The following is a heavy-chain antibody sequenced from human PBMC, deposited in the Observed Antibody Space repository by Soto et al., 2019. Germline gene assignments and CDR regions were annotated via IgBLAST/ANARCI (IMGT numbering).Heavy chain of an antibody. Sequence: GGSLRLSCAASGFTFTNYAMSWVRQAPGKGLEWVSAISGSGGRTYYADSVKGRFTISRDNSKNTLVLQMNSLRAEDTAVYYCAKDRQLYYYGSGSYPRGVDYWGQGTLVTVSS. CDR1: GFTFTNYA. CDR3: AKDRQLYYYGSGSYPRGVDY. J-gene: IGHJ4*02. CDR2: ISGSGGRT. V-gene: IGHV3-23*01. D-gene: IGHD3-10*01.